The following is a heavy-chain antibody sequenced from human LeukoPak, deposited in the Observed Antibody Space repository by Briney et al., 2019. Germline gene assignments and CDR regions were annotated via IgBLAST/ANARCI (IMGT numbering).Heavy chain of an antibody. CDR3: ARDRVGATRGNWFDP. CDR2: INHSGST. J-gene: IGHJ5*02. Sequence: SETLSLTCAVYGGSFSGYYWSWIRQPPGKGLEWIGEINHSGSTNYNPSLKSRVTISVDTSKNQFSLKLSSVTAADTAVYYCARDRVGATRGNWFDPWGQGTLVTVSS. CDR1: GGSFSGYY. V-gene: IGHV4-34*01. D-gene: IGHD1-26*01.